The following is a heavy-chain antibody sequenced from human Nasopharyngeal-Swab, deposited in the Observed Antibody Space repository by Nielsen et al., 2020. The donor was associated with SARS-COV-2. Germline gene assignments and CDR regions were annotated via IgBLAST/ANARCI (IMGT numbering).Heavy chain of an antibody. CDR1: GFTFGDYA. J-gene: IGHJ3*02. Sequence: GESLKISCTTSGFTFGDYAMSWFRQAPGKGLEWVGFIRSKTYGGAPEYAASVKGRFTISRDGAESIAYLQMNSLETEDTGVYYCALSFSLFSFHIAFDIWGQGTMVTVSS. V-gene: IGHV3-49*01. D-gene: IGHD2/OR15-2a*01. CDR3: ALSFSLFSFHIAFDI. CDR2: IRSKTYGGAP.